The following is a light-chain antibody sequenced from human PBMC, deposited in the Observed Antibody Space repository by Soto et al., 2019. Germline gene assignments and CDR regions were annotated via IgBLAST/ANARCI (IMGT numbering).Light chain of an antibody. CDR3: LQDYNYPWT. Sequence: ASVGDRVTITCRASQGIRNELGWYQQKPGKAPKLLIYAASSLQSEVPSRFSGSGSGTDFTLTISSLQPEDFATYYCLQDYNYPWTCGQGTKVDIK. J-gene: IGKJ1*01. CDR2: AAS. CDR1: QGIRNE. V-gene: IGKV1-6*01.